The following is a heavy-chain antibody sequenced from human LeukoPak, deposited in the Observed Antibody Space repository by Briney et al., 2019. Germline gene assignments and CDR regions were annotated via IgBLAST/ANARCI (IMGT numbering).Heavy chain of an antibody. CDR2: ISNSGSSI. V-gene: IGHV3-11*04. J-gene: IGHJ4*02. D-gene: IGHD1-26*01. CDR1: GFTFSDSY. CDR3: TTDHVGATVEFDS. Sequence: PGGSLRLSCAASGFTFSDSYMTWIRQAPGKGLEWVSYISNSGSSIYYADSVKGRFTISRDNAKNSLYLQMDSLRAEDTAIYYCTTDHVGATVEFDSWGQGTLVTVSS.